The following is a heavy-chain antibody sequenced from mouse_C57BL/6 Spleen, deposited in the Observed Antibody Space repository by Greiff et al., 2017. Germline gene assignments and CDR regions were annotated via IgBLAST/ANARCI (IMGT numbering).Heavy chain of an antibody. D-gene: IGHD1-1*01. V-gene: IGHV1-9*01. J-gene: IGHJ2*01. CDR3: ASYYGSGYFDD. CDR1: GYTFTGYW. Sequence: QVQLQQSGAELMKPGASVKLSCTATGYTFTGYWIAWVKQRPGHGLEWIGEILPGSGSTNYNEKFKGQDTITADTSANTVYMQLSSLATEDSAIDCCASYYGSGYFDDWGQGTTLTVSS. CDR2: ILPGSGST.